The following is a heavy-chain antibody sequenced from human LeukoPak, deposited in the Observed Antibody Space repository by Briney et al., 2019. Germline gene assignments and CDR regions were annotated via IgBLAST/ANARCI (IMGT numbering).Heavy chain of an antibody. Sequence: RTGGSLRLSCAASGFTFSSYGMSWVRQAPGKGLEWVSAISGSGGSTYYADSVKGRFTISRDNSKNTLYLQMNSLRAEDTAVYYCAKSNMVRGVIIDFDYWGQGTLVTVSS. D-gene: IGHD3-10*01. V-gene: IGHV3-23*01. J-gene: IGHJ4*02. CDR3: AKSNMVRGVIIDFDY. CDR2: ISGSGGST. CDR1: GFTFSSYG.